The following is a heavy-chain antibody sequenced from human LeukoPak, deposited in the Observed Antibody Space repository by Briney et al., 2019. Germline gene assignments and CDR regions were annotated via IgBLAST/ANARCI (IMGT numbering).Heavy chain of an antibody. Sequence: SETLSLTCAVYGGSFSGYYWSWIRQPPGKGLEWIGEINHSGSTNYNPSLKSRVTISVDTAKNQFSLKLSSVTAADTAVYYCSGSYLYYYYYYMHVWGKGTTVTISS. D-gene: IGHD1-26*01. CDR2: INHSGST. J-gene: IGHJ6*03. V-gene: IGHV4-34*03. CDR1: GGSFSGYY. CDR3: SGSYLYYYYYYMHV.